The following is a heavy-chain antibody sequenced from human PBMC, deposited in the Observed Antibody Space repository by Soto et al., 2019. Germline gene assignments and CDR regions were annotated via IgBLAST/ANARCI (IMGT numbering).Heavy chain of an antibody. V-gene: IGHV3-23*01. D-gene: IGHD6-19*01. J-gene: IGHJ4*02. CDR2: ISASGAND. CDR1: GFTFSSLA. Sequence: PGGALRLSFAAAGFTFSSLAMSWVGQAPGKGLEWVSAISASGANDYYAESVNGRFTISRDNSKNTLFLQMNSLRVEDTAVPYCASLPVGYSGGRYCFDSRGKGTMVIVSS. CDR3: ASLPVGYSGGRYCFDS.